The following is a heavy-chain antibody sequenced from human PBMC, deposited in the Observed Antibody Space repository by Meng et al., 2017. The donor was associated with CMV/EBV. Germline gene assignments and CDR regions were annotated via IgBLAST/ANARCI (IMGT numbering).Heavy chain of an antibody. CDR1: GFTFSDYY. CDR2: ISSSSTI. CDR3: ARGGRTTVSY. D-gene: IGHD4-17*01. V-gene: IGHV3-11*04. J-gene: IGHJ4*02. Sequence: GESLKISCAASGFTFSDYYMSWIRQAPGKGLEWVSYISSSSTIYYAESVKGRFTISRDNAKNSLYLQMNSLRAEDTAVYYCARGGRTTVSYWGQGTLVTAS.